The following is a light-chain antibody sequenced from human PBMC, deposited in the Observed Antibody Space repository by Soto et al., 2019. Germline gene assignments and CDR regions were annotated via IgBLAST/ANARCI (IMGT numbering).Light chain of an antibody. CDR1: SRDVGNYIF. Sequence: QSALTQPASVSGSPGQSITISCTGTSRDVGNYIFVAWYQHHPGKAPKLIIYEVSNRPSGVSNRFSGSKSGNTASLTISGLQADDEADYYCSSYANSGVIFGGGTQLTVL. CDR2: EVS. V-gene: IGLV2-14*01. CDR3: SSYANSGVI. J-gene: IGLJ2*01.